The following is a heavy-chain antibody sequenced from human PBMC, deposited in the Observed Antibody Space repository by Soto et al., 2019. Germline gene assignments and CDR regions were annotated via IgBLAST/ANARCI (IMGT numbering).Heavy chain of an antibody. CDR1: GGTFSSYA. CDR2: IIPIFGTA. J-gene: IGHJ4*02. D-gene: IGHD3-22*01. V-gene: IGHV1-69*01. CDR3: ARIERADYYDSSGSGGY. Sequence: QVQLVQSGAEVKKPGSSVKVSCKASGGTFSSYAISWVRQAPGQGLEWMGGIIPIFGTANYAQKFQGRVTITADESTSTANMELSSLRSEDTAVYYCARIERADYYDSSGSGGYWGQGTLVTVSS.